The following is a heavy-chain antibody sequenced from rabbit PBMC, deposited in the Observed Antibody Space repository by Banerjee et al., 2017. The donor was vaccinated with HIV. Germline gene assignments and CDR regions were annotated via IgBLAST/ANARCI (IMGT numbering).Heavy chain of an antibody. Sequence: QQLVESGGGLVKPGASLTLTCTASGFSFSSGYDMCWVRQAPGKGLEWITYIYTGSSGSTYYASWAKGRFTISKTSSTTVTLQMTSLTAADTATYFCARRDYGSSTYYDLWG. CDR1: GFSFSSGYD. CDR2: IYTGSSGST. D-gene: IGHD8-1*01. V-gene: IGHV1S40*01. J-gene: IGHJ4*01. CDR3: ARRDYGSSTYYDL.